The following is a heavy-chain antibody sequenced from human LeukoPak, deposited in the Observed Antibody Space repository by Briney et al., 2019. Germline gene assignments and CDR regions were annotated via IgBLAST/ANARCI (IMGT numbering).Heavy chain of an antibody. V-gene: IGHV1-69*04. CDR3: ARDVRTDTAMYYYYGMDV. CDR1: GGTFSSYA. Sequence: SVKVSCKASGGTFSSYAISWVRQAPGQGLEWMGRIIPILGIANYAQKFQGRVTIAADKSTSTAYMELSSLRSEDTAVYYCARDVRTDTAMYYYYGMDVWGQGTTVTVSS. D-gene: IGHD5-18*01. J-gene: IGHJ6*02. CDR2: IIPILGIA.